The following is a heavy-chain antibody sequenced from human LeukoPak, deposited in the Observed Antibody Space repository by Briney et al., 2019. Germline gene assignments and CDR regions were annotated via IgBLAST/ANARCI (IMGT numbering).Heavy chain of an antibody. J-gene: IGHJ4*02. CDR3: ARHRIPNGYYYDSSGPSYFDY. CDR1: GGSISSSSYS. D-gene: IGHD3-22*01. CDR2: IYYSGST. Sequence: SETLSLTCTVSGGSISSSSYSWGWIRQPPGKGLEWIGSIYYSGSTYYNPSLKSRVTISVDTSKNQFSLKLSSVTAADTAVYYCARHRIPNGYYYDSSGPSYFDYWGQGTLVTVSS. V-gene: IGHV4-39*01.